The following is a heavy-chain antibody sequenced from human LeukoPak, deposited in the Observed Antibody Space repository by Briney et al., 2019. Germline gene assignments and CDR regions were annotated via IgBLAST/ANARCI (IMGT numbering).Heavy chain of an antibody. Sequence: GGSLRLSCAASGFTFSDYYMSWIRQAPGKGLEWVSYITWNGGSTAYADSVKGRVTISRDNAKYSLYLQMNSLRAEDTALYYCARSMSTVTTRYFDLWGRGTLVTVSS. CDR3: ARSMSTVTTRYFDL. CDR1: GFTFSDYY. CDR2: ITWNGGST. V-gene: IGHV3-20*04. J-gene: IGHJ2*01. D-gene: IGHD4-17*01.